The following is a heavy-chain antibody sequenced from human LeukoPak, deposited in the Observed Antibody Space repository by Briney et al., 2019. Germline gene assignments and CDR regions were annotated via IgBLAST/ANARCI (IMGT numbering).Heavy chain of an antibody. Sequence: PGGSLRLSCAASGFTFDDYAMHWVRQAPGKGLEWVSGISWNSGSIGYADSVKGRFTISRDNAKNSLYLQMNSLRAEDTALYYCAKDGVVATILPMGFDIWGQGTMVTVSS. CDR3: AKDGVVATILPMGFDI. V-gene: IGHV3-9*01. J-gene: IGHJ3*02. D-gene: IGHD5-12*01. CDR2: ISWNSGSI. CDR1: GFTFDDYA.